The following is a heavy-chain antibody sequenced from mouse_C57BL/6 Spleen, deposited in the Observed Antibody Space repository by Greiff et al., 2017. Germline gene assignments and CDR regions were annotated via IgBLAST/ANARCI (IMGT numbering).Heavy chain of an antibody. Sequence: QVQLQQPGAELVKPGASVKLSCKASGYTFTSYWMTWVKQRPGQGLEWIGMINPNSGSNNYNEKFKSKATLTVDKSSSTAYMQLSSLTSEDSAVYYCARSGKGNYFDYWGQGTTLTVSS. V-gene: IGHV1-64*01. J-gene: IGHJ2*01. CDR3: ARSGKGNYFDY. CDR2: INPNSGSN. D-gene: IGHD2-1*01. CDR1: GYTFTSYW.